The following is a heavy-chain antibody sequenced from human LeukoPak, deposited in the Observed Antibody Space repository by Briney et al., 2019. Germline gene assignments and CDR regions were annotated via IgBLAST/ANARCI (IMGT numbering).Heavy chain of an antibody. D-gene: IGHD3-22*01. V-gene: IGHV3-30*03. CDR1: GFTFSNYD. CDR2: ISYDGSNK. CDR3: ARDRITAVITRGVNY. Sequence: GGSLRLSCAASGFTFSNYDMHWVRQAPGKGLEWVAVISYDGSNKYYADSVMGRFTISRDNSKNTLYLQMNSLRAEDTAVYYCARDRITAVITRGVNYWGQGTLVTVSS. J-gene: IGHJ4*02.